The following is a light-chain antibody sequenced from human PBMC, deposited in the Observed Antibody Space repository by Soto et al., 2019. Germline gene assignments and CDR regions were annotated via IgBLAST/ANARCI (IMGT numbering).Light chain of an antibody. CDR1: QSVSIN. V-gene: IGKV3-15*01. CDR3: QKCKVAPFT. CDR2: AAS. Sequence: EIVMTQSPVTLSVSPGERATLSCRASQSVSINLAWYQQKPGQPPSLLIYAASTLQSGVPSRFSGSGSGTDFTLTISSLQPEDVATYYCQKCKVAPFTFGGGTKVDI. J-gene: IGKJ4*01.